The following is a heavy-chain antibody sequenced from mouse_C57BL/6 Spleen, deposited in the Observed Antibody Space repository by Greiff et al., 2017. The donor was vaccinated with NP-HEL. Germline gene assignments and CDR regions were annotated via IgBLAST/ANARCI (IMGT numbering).Heavy chain of an antibody. V-gene: IGHV1-61*01. CDR1: GYTFTSYW. J-gene: IGHJ4*01. D-gene: IGHD2-1*01. Sequence: QVQLQQPGAELVRPGSSVKLSCKASGYTFTSYWMDWVKQRPGQGLEWIGNIYPSDSETHYNQKFKDKATLTVDKSSSTAYVQLSSLTSEDSAVYYCARRPYGNYAMDYWGQGTSVTVSS. CDR3: ARRPYGNYAMDY. CDR2: IYPSDSET.